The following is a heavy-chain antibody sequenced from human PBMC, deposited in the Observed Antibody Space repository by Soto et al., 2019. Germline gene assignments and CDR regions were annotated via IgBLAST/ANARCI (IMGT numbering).Heavy chain of an antibody. CDR2: INAGNGNT. D-gene: IGHD3-22*01. CDR1: GYTFTSYA. V-gene: IGHV1-3*01. Sequence: ASVKVSCKASGYTFTSYAMHWVRQAPGQRLEWMGWINAGNGNTKYSQKFQGRVTITRDTSASTAYMELSSLRSEDTAVYYCASRQKNYDSSGYWVWFDPWGQGTLVTVSS. CDR3: ASRQKNYDSSGYWVWFDP. J-gene: IGHJ5*02.